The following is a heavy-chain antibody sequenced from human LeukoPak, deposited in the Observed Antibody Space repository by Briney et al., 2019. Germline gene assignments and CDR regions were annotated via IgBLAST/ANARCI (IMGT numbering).Heavy chain of an antibody. D-gene: IGHD3-10*01. CDR2: IYYSGST. J-gene: IGHJ4*02. CDR1: GGSTSNYY. Sequence: SETLSLTCTVSGGSTSNYYWSWIRQPPGKGLEWIGYIYYSGSTNYNPSLKGRVTMSVDTSKNQFSLKLTSVTAADTAVYYCARHGNTMVREVITYPFDYWGQGTLVTVSS. V-gene: IGHV4-59*08. CDR3: ARHGNTMVREVITYPFDY.